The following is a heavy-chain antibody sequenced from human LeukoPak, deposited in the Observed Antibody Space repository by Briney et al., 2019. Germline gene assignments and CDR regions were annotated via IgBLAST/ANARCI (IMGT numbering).Heavy chain of an antibody. Sequence: SETLSLTCTVSGGSIRSYYWSWIRQPPGKGLEWIGSIYYSGSTYYNPSLKSRVTISVDTSKNQFSLKLSSVTAADTAVYYCARRAAYCSSTSCYFDYWGQGTLVTVSS. CDR3: ARRAAYCSSTSCYFDY. D-gene: IGHD2-2*01. V-gene: IGHV4-59*05. CDR2: IYYSGST. J-gene: IGHJ4*02. CDR1: GGSIRSYY.